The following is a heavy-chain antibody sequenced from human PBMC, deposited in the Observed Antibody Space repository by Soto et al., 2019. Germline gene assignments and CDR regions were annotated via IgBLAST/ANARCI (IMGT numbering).Heavy chain of an antibody. J-gene: IGHJ4*02. CDR3: ARDTPPTDY. CDR2: ISAYNTNT. CDR1: GYTFTSYH. V-gene: IGHV1-18*01. Sequence: QVQLVQSGAEVKKPGASVKVSCKTSGYTFTSYHISWVRQAPGQGLEWMGWISAYNTNTNYAQKFQGRATMTTDTLTSTAYMELRSLRSDDPAVYYCARDTPPTDYWGQGTLVTVSS.